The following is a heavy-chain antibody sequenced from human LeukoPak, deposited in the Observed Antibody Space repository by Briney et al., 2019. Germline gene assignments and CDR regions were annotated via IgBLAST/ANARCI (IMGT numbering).Heavy chain of an antibody. J-gene: IGHJ4*02. Sequence: GGSLRLSCAASGFTFSSYSMNWVRQAPGKGLEWVPSISSSSSYIYYADSVKGRFTTSRDNAKNSLYLQMNSLRAEDTAVYYCARDSSVSGVVPAATVDYWGQGTLVTVSS. D-gene: IGHD2-2*01. V-gene: IGHV3-21*01. CDR2: ISSSSSYI. CDR1: GFTFSSYS. CDR3: ARDSSVSGVVPAATVDY.